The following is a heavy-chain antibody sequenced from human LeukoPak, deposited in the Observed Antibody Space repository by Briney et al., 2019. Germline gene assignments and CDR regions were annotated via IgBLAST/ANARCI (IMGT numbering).Heavy chain of an antibody. CDR1: GFTFSSYW. Sequence: GGSLRLSCADSGFTFSSYWMSWVRQAPGKGLEWVSGINWNGGSTGYADSVKGRFTISRDNAKNSLYLQMNSLRAEDTALYYCARVTYYDFWSGFIRVPDAFDIWGQGTMVTVSS. CDR3: ARVTYYDFWSGFIRVPDAFDI. D-gene: IGHD3-3*01. J-gene: IGHJ3*02. V-gene: IGHV3-20*04. CDR2: INWNGGST.